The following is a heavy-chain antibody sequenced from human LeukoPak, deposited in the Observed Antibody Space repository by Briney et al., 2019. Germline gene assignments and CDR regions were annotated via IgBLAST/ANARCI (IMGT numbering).Heavy chain of an antibody. D-gene: IGHD4-17*01. V-gene: IGHV4-30-4*08. CDR1: GGSISSGDYY. CDR2: IYYSGST. J-gene: IGHJ4*02. CDR3: ARSEPIYGDYVVDY. Sequence: SETLSLTCTVSGGSISSGDYYWSWIRQPPGKGLEWIGYIYYSGSTYYNPSLKSRVTLSVDTSKNQFSLKLSSVTAADTAVYYWARSEPIYGDYVVDYWGQGTLVTVSS.